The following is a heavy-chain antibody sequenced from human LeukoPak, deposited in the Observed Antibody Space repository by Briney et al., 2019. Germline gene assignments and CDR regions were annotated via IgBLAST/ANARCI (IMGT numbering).Heavy chain of an antibody. CDR1: GFTFSSYW. Sequence: GGSLRLSCAASGFTFSSYWMSWVRQAPGKGLEWVANIKQDGSEKYYVDSVKGRFTISRDNAKNSLYLQMNSLRAEDTAVYYCARDYPLWSSGWYDDDYWGQGTLVTVSS. D-gene: IGHD6-19*01. J-gene: IGHJ4*02. CDR3: ARDYPLWSSGWYDDDY. CDR2: IKQDGSEK. V-gene: IGHV3-7*01.